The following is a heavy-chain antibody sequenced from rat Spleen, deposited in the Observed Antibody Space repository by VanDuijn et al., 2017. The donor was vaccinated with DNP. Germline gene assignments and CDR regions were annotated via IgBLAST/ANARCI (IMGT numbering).Heavy chain of an antibody. CDR1: GYSITSNHK. CDR3: AIQRGVFDY. V-gene: IGHV3-3*01. CDR2: INNAGST. J-gene: IGHJ2*01. D-gene: IGHD4-4*01. Sequence: EVQLQESGPGLVKPSQSLSLTCSVTGYSITSNHKWTWIRKFPGNELEWMGYINNAGSTNYNPSLKSRFSITRDTSKNQFFLQVNSVRNEDIATYYCAIQRGVFDYWGQGVMVIVSS.